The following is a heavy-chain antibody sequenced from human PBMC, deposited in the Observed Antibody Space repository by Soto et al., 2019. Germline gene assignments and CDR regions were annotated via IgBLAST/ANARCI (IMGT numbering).Heavy chain of an antibody. V-gene: IGHV3-15*01. J-gene: IGHJ3*02. Sequence: GGSLRLSCAASGFTFSKAWVSWVRQAPGKGLEWVGRIKSKTDGGTTDYAAPVKGRFIISRDDSKNTLYLQMNSLKTEDTAVYYCTTGSGGGSQGAFDIWGQGTMVTVSS. CDR2: IKSKTDGGTT. CDR3: TTGSGGGSQGAFDI. D-gene: IGHD2-15*01. CDR1: GFTFSKAW.